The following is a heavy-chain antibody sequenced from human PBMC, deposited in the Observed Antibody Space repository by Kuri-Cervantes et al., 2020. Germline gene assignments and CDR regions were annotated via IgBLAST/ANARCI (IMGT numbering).Heavy chain of an antibody. CDR1: GFTFSSYS. CDR2: ISSSGSTI. D-gene: IGHD6-19*01. J-gene: IGHJ4*02. CDR3: ARGEQWLVPIDRYFDY. V-gene: IGHV3-48*04. Sequence: GESLKISCAASGFTFSSYSMNWVRQAPGKGLEWVSYISSSGSTIYYADSVKGRFTISRDNAKNSLYLQMNSLRAEDTAVYYCARGEQWLVPIDRYFDYWGQGTLVTVSS.